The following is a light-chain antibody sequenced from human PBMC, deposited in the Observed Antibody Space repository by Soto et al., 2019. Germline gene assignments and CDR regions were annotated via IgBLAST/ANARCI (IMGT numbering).Light chain of an antibody. CDR2: AAS. J-gene: IGKJ2*01. Sequence: AIRMTQSPSSLSASTGDRVTITCRAGQGISSYLAWYQQKPGKAPKLLIYAASTLQSGVPSRFSGSGSGTDFTLTIICLQSEDFATYFCQRYYSYPVTFGQGTKLEIK. CDR3: QRYYSYPVT. V-gene: IGKV1-8*01. CDR1: QGISSY.